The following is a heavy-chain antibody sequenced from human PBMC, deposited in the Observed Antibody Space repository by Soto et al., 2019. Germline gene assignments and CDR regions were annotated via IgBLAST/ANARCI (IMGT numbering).Heavy chain of an antibody. CDR2: ISPYNNDT. D-gene: IGHD3-10*01. Sequence: ASVKVSCKTSGYTFPSYGLTWVRQAPGQGLEWMGWISPYNNDTNYAQTLQGRVTMTTHTSTSTAYMELRSLRSDDTAVYYCARGSFPTMGLYYMDVWGKGTTVTVSS. CDR3: ARGSFPTMGLYYMDV. J-gene: IGHJ6*03. V-gene: IGHV1-18*01. CDR1: GYTFPSYG.